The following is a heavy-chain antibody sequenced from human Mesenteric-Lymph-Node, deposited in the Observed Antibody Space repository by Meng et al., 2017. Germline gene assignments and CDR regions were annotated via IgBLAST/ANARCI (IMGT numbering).Heavy chain of an antibody. J-gene: IGHJ4*02. Sequence: QLPLQGPGPVLVKPSETLPLPCPVSGGSISSSTYYWDWIRQPPGKGLEWIGAIYHSGSTSYNPSLQSRVTMFVDTSKNQFSLMLTSVTATDTAVYYCARRRGGSGRDCWGQGTLVTVSS. CDR1: GGSISSSTYY. V-gene: IGHV4-39*01. CDR3: ARRRGGSGRDC. D-gene: IGHD3-10*01. CDR2: IYHSGST.